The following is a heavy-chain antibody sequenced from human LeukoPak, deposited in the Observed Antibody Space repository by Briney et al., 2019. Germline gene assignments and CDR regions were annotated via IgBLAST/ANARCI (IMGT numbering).Heavy chain of an antibody. J-gene: IGHJ4*02. D-gene: IGHD3-9*01. CDR2: MNPNSGNT. CDR3: ARGRGIRYFDWLLNY. Sequence: GASVKVSCKASGYTFTSYDINWVRQATGQGLEWMGWMNPNSGNTGCAQKFQGRVTMTRNTSISTAYMELSSLRSEDTAVYYCARGRGIRYFDWLLNYWGQGTLVTVSS. CDR1: GYTFTSYD. V-gene: IGHV1-8*01.